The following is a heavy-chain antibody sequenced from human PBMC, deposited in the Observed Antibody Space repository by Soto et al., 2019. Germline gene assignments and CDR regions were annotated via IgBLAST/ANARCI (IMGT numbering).Heavy chain of an antibody. Sequence: QVQLVQSGAEVKKPGSSVKVSCKASGGTFSSYAISWVRQAPGQGLEWMGGIIPIFGTANYAQKFQGRVTITADKSTSTAYMELSSLRSEDTAVYYCARGTWKWEYSSSSGFDYWGQGTLVTVSS. V-gene: IGHV1-69*06. CDR1: GGTFSSYA. CDR2: IIPIFGTA. CDR3: ARGTWKWEYSSSSGFDY. D-gene: IGHD6-6*01. J-gene: IGHJ4*02.